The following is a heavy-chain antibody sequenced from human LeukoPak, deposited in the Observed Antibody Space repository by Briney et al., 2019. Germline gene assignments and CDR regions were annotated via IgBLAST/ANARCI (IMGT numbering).Heavy chain of an antibody. V-gene: IGHV4-30-4*08. CDR1: GGSIGSGDYY. CDR2: INFSGST. J-gene: IGHJ5*02. D-gene: IGHD2-2*01. CDR3: ASTNCSSARCYGANWFDP. Sequence: SQTLSLTCTVSGGSIGSGDYYWSWIRHPPGNGLEWIGYINFSGSTFHYNQSLESRVTISVDTSKNQFSLRLSSVTAADTAVYYCASTNCSSARCYGANWFDPWGQGTLVTVSS.